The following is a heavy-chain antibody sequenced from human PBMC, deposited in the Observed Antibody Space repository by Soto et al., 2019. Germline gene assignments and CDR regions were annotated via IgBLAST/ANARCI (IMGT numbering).Heavy chain of an antibody. CDR1: GFTFRNYG. V-gene: IGHV3-30*18. D-gene: IGHD6-6*01. CDR3: SKDIGTSTSTALSSFAIDY. J-gene: IGHJ4*02. Sequence: QVQLVESGGGVVQPGRSLRLSCAVSGFTFRNYGMHWVRQAPGKGLQWVADISYDGTNKYSADSVKGRFTISRDNSKNTLYLQMDSLRSEDTAVYYCSKDIGTSTSTALSSFAIDYWGQGTLVTVSS. CDR2: ISYDGTNK.